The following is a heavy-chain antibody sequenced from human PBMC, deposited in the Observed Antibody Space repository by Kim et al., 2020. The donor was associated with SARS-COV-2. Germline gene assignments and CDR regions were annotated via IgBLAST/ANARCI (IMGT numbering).Heavy chain of an antibody. D-gene: IGHD3-22*01. Sequence: SVKGRFTISRDNAKNSLYLQMNSRRAEDAAVYYCARSYYDSSGSGGAFDYWGQGTLVTVSS. V-gene: IGHV3-11*03. CDR3: ARSYYDSSGSGGAFDY. J-gene: IGHJ4*02.